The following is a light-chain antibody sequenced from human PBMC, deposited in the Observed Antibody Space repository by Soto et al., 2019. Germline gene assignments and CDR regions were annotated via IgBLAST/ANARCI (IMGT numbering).Light chain of an antibody. Sequence: EIVLTQSPGTLSLSPVEIATLSCRASQSFSSSYLAWYQQKPGQAPRLLIYGDSSRATGIPDRFSGSGSGKDFTLTISRLEPEDFAVYYCQQYGSSQYTFGQGTTLEIK. CDR1: QSFSSSY. CDR2: GDS. CDR3: QQYGSSQYT. V-gene: IGKV3-20*01. J-gene: IGKJ2*01.